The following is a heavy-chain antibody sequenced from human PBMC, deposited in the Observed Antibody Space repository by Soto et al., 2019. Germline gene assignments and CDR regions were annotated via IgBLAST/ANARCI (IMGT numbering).Heavy chain of an antibody. V-gene: IGHV1-18*01. D-gene: IGHD2-15*01. J-gene: IGHJ4*02. CDR2: ISAYNGNT. CDR1: GYTFTNYG. CDR3: ERAGCSGGSCYWEDDY. Sequence: QVQLVQSGAEVRKPGASVKVSCKASGYTFTNYGVTWVRQAPGQGLEWMGWISAYNGNTNYAQKIQGRVTMTTDTSTNPAYMELRSLRSDDTAVYYCERAGCSGGSCYWEDDYWGQGTLVTVSS.